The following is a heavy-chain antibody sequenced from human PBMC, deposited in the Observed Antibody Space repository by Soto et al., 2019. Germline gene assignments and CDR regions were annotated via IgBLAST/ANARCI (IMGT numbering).Heavy chain of an antibody. CDR3: ARVLGVRYCSGGSCYLHYYYYGMDV. CDR2: INHSGST. J-gene: IGHJ6*02. Sequence: SETLSLTCAVYGGSFSGYYWSWIRQPPGKGLEWIGEINHSGSTNYNPSLKSRVTISVDTSKNQFSLKLSSVTAADTAVYYCARVLGVRYCSGGSCYLHYYYYGMDVWGQGTTVTVSS. D-gene: IGHD2-15*01. CDR1: GGSFSGYY. V-gene: IGHV4-34*01.